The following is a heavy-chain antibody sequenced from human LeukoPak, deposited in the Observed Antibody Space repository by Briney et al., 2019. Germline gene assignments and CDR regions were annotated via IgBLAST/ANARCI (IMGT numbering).Heavy chain of an antibody. CDR3: ATLGYCTNGVCYNIDY. V-gene: IGHV1-69-2*01. J-gene: IGHJ4*02. CDR2: VDPEDGET. D-gene: IGHD2-8*01. Sequence: GASVKISCKVSGYTFTDYYMHWLQQAPGKGLEWMGLVDPEDGETIYAEKFQGRVTITADTSTDTAYMELSSLRSEDTAVYYCATLGYCTNGVCYNIDYWGQGTLVTVSS. CDR1: GYTFTDYY.